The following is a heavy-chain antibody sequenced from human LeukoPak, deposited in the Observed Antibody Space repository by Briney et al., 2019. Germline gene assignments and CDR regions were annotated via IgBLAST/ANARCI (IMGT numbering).Heavy chain of an antibody. J-gene: IGHJ4*02. Sequence: SETLSLTCAVYGGSFSGYYWSWIRQPPGKGLEWIGEINHSGSTNYNPSLKSRVTISVDTSKNQFSLKLSSVTAADTAVYYCARTHDFWSGYRTPVDYWGQGTLVTVSS. CDR3: ARTHDFWSGYRTPVDY. CDR1: GGSFSGYY. D-gene: IGHD3-3*01. CDR2: INHSGST. V-gene: IGHV4-34*01.